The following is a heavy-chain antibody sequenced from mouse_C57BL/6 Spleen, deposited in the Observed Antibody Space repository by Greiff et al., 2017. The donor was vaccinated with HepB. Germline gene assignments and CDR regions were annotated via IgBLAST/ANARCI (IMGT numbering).Heavy chain of an antibody. V-gene: IGHV1-82*01. CDR3: ARYRSNPYAMDY. Sequence: QVQLQQSGPELVKPGASVKISCKASGYAFSSSWMNWVKQRPGKGLEWIGRMYPGDGDTNYNGKFKGKATLTADKSSSTAYMQLSSLTSEDSAVYFCARYRSNPYAMDYWGQGTSVTVSS. J-gene: IGHJ4*01. D-gene: IGHD2-5*01. CDR1: GYAFSSSW. CDR2: MYPGDGDT.